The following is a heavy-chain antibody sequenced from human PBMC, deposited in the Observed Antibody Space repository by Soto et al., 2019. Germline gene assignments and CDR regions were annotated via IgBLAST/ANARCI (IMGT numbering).Heavy chain of an antibody. CDR3: ARVGYYYDSSGYPVHAFDI. D-gene: IGHD3-22*01. Sequence: PSETLSLTCTVSGGSISSSSYYWGWIRQPPGKGLEWIGSIYYSGSTYYNPSLKSRVTISVDTSKNQFSLKLSSVTAADTAVYYCARVGYYYDSSGYPVHAFDIWGQGTMVTVSS. V-gene: IGHV4-39*01. CDR2: IYYSGST. J-gene: IGHJ3*02. CDR1: GGSISSSSYY.